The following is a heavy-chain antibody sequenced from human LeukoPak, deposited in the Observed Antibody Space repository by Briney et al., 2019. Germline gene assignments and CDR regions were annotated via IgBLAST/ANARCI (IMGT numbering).Heavy chain of an antibody. Sequence: ASVKVSCKAPGGTFSSYAISWVRQAPGRGLEWMGGIIPIFGTANYAQKFQGRVTITADESTSTAYMELSSLRSEDTAVYYCARGRTYYDFWSGNTAPGDYYYMDVWGKGTTVTVSS. D-gene: IGHD3-3*01. J-gene: IGHJ6*03. CDR2: IIPIFGTA. CDR1: GGTFSSYA. CDR3: ARGRTYYDFWSGNTAPGDYYYMDV. V-gene: IGHV1-69*13.